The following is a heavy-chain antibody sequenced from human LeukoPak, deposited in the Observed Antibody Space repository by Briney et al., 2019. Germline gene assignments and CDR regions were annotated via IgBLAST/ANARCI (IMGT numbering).Heavy chain of an antibody. CDR2: IEKNGSGK. V-gene: IGHV3-7*03. CDR3: TTDRWYSADH. D-gene: IGHD2-15*01. CDR1: GFIFSDSW. Sequence: GGSLRLSCTVSGFIFSDSWMAWIRQAPGKGLEWVAIIEKNGSGKNYVDSVKGRFIISRDNAKNSLFLQMDSLKVEDTAIYYCTTDRWYSADHWGQGILVTVSS. J-gene: IGHJ5*02.